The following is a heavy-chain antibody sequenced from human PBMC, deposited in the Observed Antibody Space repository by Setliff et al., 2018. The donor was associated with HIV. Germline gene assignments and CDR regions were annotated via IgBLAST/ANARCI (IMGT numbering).Heavy chain of an antibody. CDR1: GYTLTELS. J-gene: IGHJ4*02. V-gene: IGHV1-24*01. CDR2: FDPKDGKT. CDR3: VTGSAARPFDY. D-gene: IGHD6-6*01. Sequence: ASVKVSCKVSGYTLTELSRHWVRQAPGKGLEWMGSFDPKDGKTRYAQKFQGRVTMTEDISTDAAYMELSSLRSEDTAVYYYVTGSAARPFDYWGQGTLVTVSS.